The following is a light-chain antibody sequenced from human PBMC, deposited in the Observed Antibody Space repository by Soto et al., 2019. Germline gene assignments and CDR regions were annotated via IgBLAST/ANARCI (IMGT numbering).Light chain of an antibody. CDR1: QGISNW. CDR2: DAS. V-gene: IGKV1-5*01. J-gene: IGKJ1*01. CDR3: QQYNSYSWT. Sequence: DIPMTQSPSTLSASVGDRVTITCRASQGISNWLAWYQQKIGKAPKLLIYDASILENGVPSRFSGSGSGSEFTLTISSLQPDDFATYYCQQYNSYSWTFGPGTKVEIK.